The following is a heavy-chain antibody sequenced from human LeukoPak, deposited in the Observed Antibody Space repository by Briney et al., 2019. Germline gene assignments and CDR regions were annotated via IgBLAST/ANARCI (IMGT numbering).Heavy chain of an antibody. CDR1: GFTFDDYA. D-gene: IGHD5-18*01. J-gene: IGHJ6*02. CDR2: ISWNSGSI. V-gene: IGHV3-9*01. CDR3: AKGAAMVASDDYYYYYGMDV. Sequence: PGGSLRLSCAASGFTFDDYAMHWVRHAPGKGLEWVSGISWNSGSIGYADSVKGRFTISRDNAKNSLYLQMNSLGAEDTALYYCAKGAAMVASDDYYYYYGMDVWGQGTTVTVSS.